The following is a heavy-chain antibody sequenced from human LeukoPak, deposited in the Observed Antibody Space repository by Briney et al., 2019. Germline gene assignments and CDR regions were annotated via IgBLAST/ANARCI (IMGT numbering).Heavy chain of an antibody. D-gene: IGHD3-22*01. Sequence: SETLSLTCTVSGGSISSSSYYWGWIRQPPGKGLEWIGSIYYSGSTYYNPSLKSRVTISVDTSKNQFSLKLSSVTAADTAVYYCARADTMIVVALSAFDIWGQGTMVTVSS. CDR2: IYYSGST. CDR3: ARADTMIVVALSAFDI. V-gene: IGHV4-39*07. J-gene: IGHJ3*02. CDR1: GGSISSSSYY.